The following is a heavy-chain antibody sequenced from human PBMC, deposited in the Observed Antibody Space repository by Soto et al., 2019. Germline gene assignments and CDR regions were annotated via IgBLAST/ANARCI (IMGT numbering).Heavy chain of an antibody. D-gene: IGHD3-9*01. CDR3: LNFARYFDWLLSPPRYYGMDV. J-gene: IGHJ6*02. V-gene: IGHV3-64D*08. CDR2: ISSNGGST. CDR1: GFTFSSYA. Sequence: GGSLRLSCSASGFTFSSYAMHWVRQAPGKGLEYVSAISSNGGSTYYADSVKGRFTISRDNSKNTLYLQMSSLRAEDTAVYYFLNFARYFDWLLSPPRYYGMDVWGQGTTVTVSS.